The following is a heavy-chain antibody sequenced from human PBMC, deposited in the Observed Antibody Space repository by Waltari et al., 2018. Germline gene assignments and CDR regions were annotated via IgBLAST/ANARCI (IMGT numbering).Heavy chain of an antibody. CDR3: ARDPPPGIAASYGMDV. D-gene: IGHD6-13*01. V-gene: IGHV1-2*02. CDR1: GYTFTGYY. J-gene: IGHJ6*02. CDR2: INPNSGGT. Sequence: QVQLVQSGAEVKKPGASVKVSCKASGYTFTGYYMNWVRQAPGQGLEWMGWINPNSGGTNYAQKFQGRVTMTRDTSISTAYMELSRLRSDDTAVYYCARDPPPGIAASYGMDVWGQGTTVTVSS.